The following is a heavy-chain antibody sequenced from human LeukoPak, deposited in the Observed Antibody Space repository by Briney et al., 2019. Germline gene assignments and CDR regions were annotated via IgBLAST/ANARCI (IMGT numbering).Heavy chain of an antibody. CDR3: AKGRTWFDP. CDR2: IYYSGST. CDR1: GGSISSYY. Sequence: SETLSLTCTVSGGSISSYYWSWIRQPPGKGLEWIGYIYYSGSTNYKSSLKGRVTISVDTSKNQFSLKLSSVTAADTAVYYCAKGRTWFDPWGQGTLVTVSS. V-gene: IGHV4-59*01. J-gene: IGHJ5*02.